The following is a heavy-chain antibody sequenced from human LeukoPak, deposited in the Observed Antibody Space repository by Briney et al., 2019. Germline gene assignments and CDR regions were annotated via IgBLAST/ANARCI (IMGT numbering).Heavy chain of an antibody. CDR2: IHDTGSA. V-gene: IGHV4-59*08. D-gene: IGHD1-26*01. CDR3: ARVEPYSYYFGMDV. CDR1: GGSISTYY. Sequence: NPSETLSRTCTVSGGSISTYYWSWIRQSPGKGLDWIGYIHDTGSANYNPSLKSRVSISVDRSKSQFSLHLSSVTAADTAVYFCARVEPYSYYFGMDVWGRGTTVTVSS. J-gene: IGHJ6*02.